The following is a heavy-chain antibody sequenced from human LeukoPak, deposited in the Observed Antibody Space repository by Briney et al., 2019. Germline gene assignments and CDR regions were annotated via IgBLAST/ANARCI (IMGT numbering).Heavy chain of an antibody. D-gene: IGHD6-13*01. V-gene: IGHV4-61*02. Sequence: SETLSLTCTVSGGSISSGNYYWSWIRQPAGKGLEWIGRIYTGGSTNYNPSLKSRVTISIDTSKNQFSLKLSSVTAADTAVYYCARRVFPDYFDYWGQGTLVTVSS. J-gene: IGHJ4*02. CDR1: GGSISSGNYY. CDR3: ARRVFPDYFDY. CDR2: IYTGGST.